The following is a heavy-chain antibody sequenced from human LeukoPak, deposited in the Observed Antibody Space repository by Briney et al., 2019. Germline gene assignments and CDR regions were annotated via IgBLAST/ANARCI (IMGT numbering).Heavy chain of an antibody. V-gene: IGHV4-38-2*02. CDR3: ARDGCGGGDCYFDY. CDR1: GYSISSGYY. J-gene: IGHJ4*02. CDR2: IYHSGST. Sequence: PSETLSLTCAVSGYSISSGYYWGWIRQPPGKGLEWIGSIYHSGSTYYNPSLKSRVTISVDTSKNQFSLKLSSVTAADTAVYYCARDGCGGGDCYFDYWGQGTLVTVSS. D-gene: IGHD2-21*02.